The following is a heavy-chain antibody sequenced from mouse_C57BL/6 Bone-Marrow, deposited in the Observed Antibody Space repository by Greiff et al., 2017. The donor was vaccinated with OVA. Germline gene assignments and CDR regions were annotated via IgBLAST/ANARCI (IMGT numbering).Heavy chain of an antibody. Sequence: ESVPGLVKPSQSLSLTCSVTGYSITSGYYWNWIRQFPGNKLEWMGYISYDGSNNYNPSLKNRISITRDTSKNQFFLKLNSVTTEDTATYYCARDRYYDYDWFAYWGQGTLVTVSA. CDR3: ARDRYYDYDWFAY. V-gene: IGHV3-6*01. CDR2: ISYDGSN. D-gene: IGHD2-4*01. J-gene: IGHJ3*01. CDR1: GYSITSGYY.